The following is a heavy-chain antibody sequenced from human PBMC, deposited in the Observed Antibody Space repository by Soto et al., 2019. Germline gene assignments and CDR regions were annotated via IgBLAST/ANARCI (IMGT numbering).Heavy chain of an antibody. D-gene: IGHD6-13*01. V-gene: IGHV3-23*01. CDR2: ISGSGSST. Sequence: EVQLLESGGGLVQPGGSLRLSCAASGFTFSSYAMSWVRQAPGKGLEWVSSISGSGSSTFYADSVKGRFTISRDKSTSTLYLQMNSLRDEDTAIYYCAKDQRGFSSTARMDYWGQGTLVTVSS. J-gene: IGHJ4*02. CDR1: GFTFSSYA. CDR3: AKDQRGFSSTARMDY.